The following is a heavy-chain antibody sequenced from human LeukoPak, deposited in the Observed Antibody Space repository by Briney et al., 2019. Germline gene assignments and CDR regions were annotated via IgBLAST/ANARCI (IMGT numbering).Heavy chain of an antibody. Sequence: GGSLRLSCAASGFTFSSYAMSWVRQAPGKGLEWVATIKEDGSEKYYVDSLKGRFTVSRDNAKNSLYLQMNSLRAEDTAVYYCARALIVVVPTASDAFDIWGQGTMVTVSS. V-gene: IGHV3-7*01. CDR2: IKEDGSEK. CDR3: ARALIVVVPTASDAFDI. CDR1: GFTFSSYA. J-gene: IGHJ3*02. D-gene: IGHD2-2*01.